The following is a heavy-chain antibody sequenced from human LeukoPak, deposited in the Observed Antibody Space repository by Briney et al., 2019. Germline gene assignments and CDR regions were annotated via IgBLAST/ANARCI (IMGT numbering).Heavy chain of an antibody. V-gene: IGHV3-30*18. CDR3: AKENYYDSSGYIDY. Sequence: PGRSLRLSCAASGFTFSSYGMHWVRQAPGKGLEWVAVISGDGSNKYYADSVEGRFTISRDNSKNTLYLQMNSLRTEGTAVYYCAKENYYDSSGYIDYWGQGTLVTVSS. CDR1: GFTFSSYG. J-gene: IGHJ4*02. CDR2: ISGDGSNK. D-gene: IGHD3-22*01.